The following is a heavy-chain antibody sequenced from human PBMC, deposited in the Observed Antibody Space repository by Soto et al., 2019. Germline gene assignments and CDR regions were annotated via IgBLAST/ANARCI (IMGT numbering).Heavy chain of an antibody. J-gene: IGHJ6*02. Sequence: GGSLRLSCAASGFTFSSYGMHWVRQAPGKGLEWVAVISYDGSNKYYADSVKGRFTISRDNSKNTLYLQMNSLRAEDTAVYYCAKDMSAYYDFWSGENPSDYYYGMDVWGQGTTVTVSS. V-gene: IGHV3-30*18. CDR2: ISYDGSNK. CDR1: GFTFSSYG. CDR3: AKDMSAYYDFWSGENPSDYYYGMDV. D-gene: IGHD3-3*01.